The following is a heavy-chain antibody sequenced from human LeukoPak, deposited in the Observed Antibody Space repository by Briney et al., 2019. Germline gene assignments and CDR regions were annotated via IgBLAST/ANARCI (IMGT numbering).Heavy chain of an antibody. J-gene: IGHJ3*02. CDR3: AKGSTMIVVADAFDI. V-gene: IGHV3-30*18. CDR1: GFTFSSYA. D-gene: IGHD3-22*01. Sequence: GGSLRLSYAASGFTFSSYAMSWVRLAPGKGLEWVAGISYDGSNKYYADSVKGRFTISRDNSKNTLYLQMNSLRAEDTAVYYCAKGSTMIVVADAFDIWGQGTMVTVSS. CDR2: ISYDGSNK.